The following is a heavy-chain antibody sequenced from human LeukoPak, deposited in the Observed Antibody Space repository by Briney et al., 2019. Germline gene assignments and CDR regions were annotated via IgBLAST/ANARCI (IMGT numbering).Heavy chain of an antibody. CDR3: AKDFRIGYSAHFDY. D-gene: IGHD2-21*01. CDR1: GFTFRSHA. Sequence: GGSLRLSCVGSGFTFRSHAMSWVRQAPEKGLEFVSGIYENGGTTYYADSVKGRFSISRDNSKNTLYLQMDSLRGEDTAVYYCAKDFRIGYSAHFDYWGQGALVTVSP. J-gene: IGHJ4*02. CDR2: IYENGGTT. V-gene: IGHV3-23*01.